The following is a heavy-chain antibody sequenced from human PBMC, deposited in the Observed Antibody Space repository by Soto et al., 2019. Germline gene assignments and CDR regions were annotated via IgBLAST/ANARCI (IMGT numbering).Heavy chain of an antibody. D-gene: IGHD5-12*01. Sequence: AETLSLTCTVSGGSISSYYWSWIRQPPGKGLEWIGYIYYSGSTNYNPSLKSRVTISVDTSKNQFSLKLSSVTAADTAVYYCARVAPPEMATTRGVLDYWGQGTLVTVSS. CDR1: GGSISSYY. CDR2: IYYSGST. V-gene: IGHV4-59*01. J-gene: IGHJ4*02. CDR3: ARVAPPEMATTRGVLDY.